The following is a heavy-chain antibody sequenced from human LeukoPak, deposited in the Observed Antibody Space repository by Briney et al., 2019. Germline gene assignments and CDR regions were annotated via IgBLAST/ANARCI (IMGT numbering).Heavy chain of an antibody. J-gene: IGHJ5*02. D-gene: IGHD5-24*01. CDR2: ITVSGSRA. CDR3: AKVVRWPNSFDP. V-gene: IGHV3-23*01. CDR1: GFTFSNYA. Sequence: GGSLRLSCAASGFTFSNYAMNWVRQAPGKGLEWVSIITVSGSRAYYADSVKGRFTISRDNSKNTLHLQMDSLRAEDTAVYYCAKVVRWPNSFDPWGQGTLVTVSS.